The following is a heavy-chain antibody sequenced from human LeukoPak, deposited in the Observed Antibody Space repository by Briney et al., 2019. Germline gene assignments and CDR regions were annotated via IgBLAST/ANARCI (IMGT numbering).Heavy chain of an antibody. Sequence: SETLSLTCAVSGGSISGGGYSWSWIRQPPGKGLEWIGYIYHSGSTYYNPSLKSRVTISVDTSKNQFSLKLSSVTAADTAVYYCARGAIVVVTAFDYWGQGTLVTVSS. V-gene: IGHV4-30-2*01. D-gene: IGHD2-21*02. J-gene: IGHJ4*02. CDR3: ARGAIVVVTAFDY. CDR1: GGSISGGGYS. CDR2: IYHSGST.